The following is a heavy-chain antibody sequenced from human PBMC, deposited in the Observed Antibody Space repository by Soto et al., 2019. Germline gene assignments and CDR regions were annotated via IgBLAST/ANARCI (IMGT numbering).Heavy chain of an antibody. CDR2: ISGSGGST. D-gene: IGHD1-1*01. CDR1: GFTFISYA. V-gene: IGHV3-23*01. Sequence: EVQLLESGGGSVQPGGALRLSCAASGFTFISYAMSWVRQAPGKGREGVSAISGSGGSTYYADSVKGRFTISRDNSKNAVDLQMNSLRAEDMAVDYCAKAQQERPRFDYWGPGTLVTVSS. CDR3: AKAQQERPRFDY. J-gene: IGHJ4*02.